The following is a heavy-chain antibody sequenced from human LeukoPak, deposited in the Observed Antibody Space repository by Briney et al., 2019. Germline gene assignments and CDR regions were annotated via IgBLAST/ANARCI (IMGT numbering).Heavy chain of an antibody. Sequence: QSGGSLRLSCAASGFTFSSYSMNWVRQAPGKGLEWVSRINTDGSSTSYADSVKGRFTISRDNAKNTLYLQMNSLRAEDTAVYYCARDLGAERFGEYFDLWGRGTLVTVSS. CDR2: INTDGSST. CDR3: ARDLGAERFGEYFDL. J-gene: IGHJ2*01. CDR1: GFTFSSYS. D-gene: IGHD3-10*01. V-gene: IGHV3-74*01.